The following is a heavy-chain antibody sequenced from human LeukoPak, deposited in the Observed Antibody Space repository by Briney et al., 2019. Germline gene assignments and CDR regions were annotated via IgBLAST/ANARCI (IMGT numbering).Heavy chain of an antibody. CDR3: ARDSQLWPNGADP. D-gene: IGHD5-18*01. CDR1: GFRFSDFT. J-gene: IGHJ5*02. CDR2: IGGRGGST. V-gene: IGHV3-23*01. Sequence: GGSLRLSCSASGFRFSDFTMTWVRQAPGKGPEWVSAIGGRGGSTYYADSVGGRFTISRDNSKDMVYLQMNSLRAEDTAVYYCARDSQLWPNGADPWGQGTLVTVSS.